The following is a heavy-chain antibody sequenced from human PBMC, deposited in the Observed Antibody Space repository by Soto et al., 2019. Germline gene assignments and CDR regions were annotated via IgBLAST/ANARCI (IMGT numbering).Heavy chain of an antibody. CDR1: GFRFSSYS. D-gene: IGHD3-22*01. CDR2: ITATGDRT. CDR3: ATMNGYFEY. J-gene: IGHJ4*02. Sequence: EVQLLESGGGLVQPGGSLRLSCADSGFRFSSYSMSWVRQTSGKGLEWVAAITATGDRTYYADSVTGRFTISRDNSKKTHYLQMTSLRAEDTAMYYCATMNGYFEYWGQGTPVTVSS. V-gene: IGHV3-23*01.